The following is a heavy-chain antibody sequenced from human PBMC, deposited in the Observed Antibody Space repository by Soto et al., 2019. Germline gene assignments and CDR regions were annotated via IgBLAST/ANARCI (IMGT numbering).Heavy chain of an antibody. CDR2: ISAYNGNT. Sequence: QVQLVQSGAEVKKPGASVKVSCKASGYTFTSYGISWVRQAPGQGLEWMGWISAYNGNTNYAQKLQGRVTMTTDTSTSTDYMELRSLRSDDTAVYYCARVRYCSGGSCHYYGMDVWGQGTTVTVSS. V-gene: IGHV1-18*01. D-gene: IGHD2-15*01. J-gene: IGHJ6*02. CDR1: GYTFTSYG. CDR3: ARVRYCSGGSCHYYGMDV.